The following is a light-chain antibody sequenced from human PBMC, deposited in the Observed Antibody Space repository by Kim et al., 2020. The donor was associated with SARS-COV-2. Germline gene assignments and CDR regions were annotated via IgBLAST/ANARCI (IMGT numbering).Light chain of an antibody. V-gene: IGLV2-23*02. Sequence: QSALTQPASVSGSPGQSITISCTGTSSDVRKYDLVSWYQQHPGKVPKLMIYEVSQRPSGVSSRFSGSKSGNTASLTISGLQAEDEADYHCCSYAGSGTWVFGGGTQLTVL. J-gene: IGLJ3*02. CDR3: CSYAGSGTWV. CDR2: EVS. CDR1: SSDVRKYDL.